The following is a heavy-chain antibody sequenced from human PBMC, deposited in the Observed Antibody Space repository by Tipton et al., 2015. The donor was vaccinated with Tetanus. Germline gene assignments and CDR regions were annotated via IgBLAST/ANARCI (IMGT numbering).Heavy chain of an antibody. Sequence: QLVQSGAEVKKPGASVKVSCKASGYTFKHYGVNWVRQAPGQGLKWMGWISPFNENVNYAEKFRGRLTMTTDRSTATVYMDLRSLKSDDTAIYYCARGRGLGPHEYLEHWGQGTLVTVS. D-gene: IGHD3/OR15-3a*01. CDR2: ISPFNENV. J-gene: IGHJ5*02. CDR1: GYTFKHYG. CDR3: ARGRGLGPHEYLEH. V-gene: IGHV1-18*01.